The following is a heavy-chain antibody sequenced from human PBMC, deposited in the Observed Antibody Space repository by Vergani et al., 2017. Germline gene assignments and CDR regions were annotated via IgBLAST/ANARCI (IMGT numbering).Heavy chain of an antibody. D-gene: IGHD6-13*01. CDR1: GFTFNNFA. Sequence: EVQLLESGGGLVEPGGSLRLSCAASGFTFNNFAMGWVRQAPGKGLDWVSPISMSGGGTYFADSVKGRFTISRDKSKNTLYLKMNSLRDEDTAIYYCAKEYRKAATGSSLWDFDYWGQRGMVTVSS. CDR3: AKEYRKAATGSSLWDFDY. V-gene: IGHV3-23*01. CDR2: ISMSGGGT. J-gene: IGHJ4*02.